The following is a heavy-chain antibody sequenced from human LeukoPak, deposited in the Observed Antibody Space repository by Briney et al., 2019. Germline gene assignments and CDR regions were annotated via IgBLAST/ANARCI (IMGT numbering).Heavy chain of an antibody. J-gene: IGHJ6*03. CDR1: GYSISSGYY. D-gene: IGHD6-6*01. V-gene: IGHV4-38-2*02. CDR3: ARSLAARTSYYYYYYMDV. CDR2: IYHSGST. Sequence: SETLSLTCTVSGYSISSGYYWGWIRQPPGKGLEWIGSIYHSGSTYYNPSLKSRVTISVDTSKNQFSLKLSSVTAADTAVYYCARSLAARTSYYYYYYMDVWGKGTTVTVSS.